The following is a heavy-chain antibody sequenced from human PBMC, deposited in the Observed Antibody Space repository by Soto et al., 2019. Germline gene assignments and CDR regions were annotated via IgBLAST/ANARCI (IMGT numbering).Heavy chain of an antibody. CDR1: GCTFSSYA. CDR3: ARVYCSSTSCYSYYYYGMDV. CDR2: IIPIFGTA. V-gene: IGHV1-69*13. D-gene: IGHD2-2*02. J-gene: IGHJ6*02. Sequence: GASVKVSCKASGCTFSSYAISWVRQAPGQGLEWMGGIIPIFGTANYAQKFQGRVTITADDSTSTAYMELSSLRSEDTAVYYCARVYCSSTSCYSYYYYGMDVWGQGTTVTVSS.